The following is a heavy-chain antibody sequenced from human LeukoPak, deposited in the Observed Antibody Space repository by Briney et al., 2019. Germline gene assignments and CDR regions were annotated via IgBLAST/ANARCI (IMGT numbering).Heavy chain of an antibody. CDR1: GFSLSTSGVG. V-gene: IGHV2-5*01. CDR3: AHTYYYDSSGPLDY. D-gene: IGHD3-22*01. Sequence: KVSGPTLVKPTQTLTLTCTCSGFSLSTSGVGVGWIRQPPGKALEWLAVIYWNEHKYYSSSPKSRLTITKDTSKNQVVLTMTNMDPVDTGTYYCAHTYYYDSSGPLDYWGQGTLVTVSS. CDR2: IYWNEHK. J-gene: IGHJ4*02.